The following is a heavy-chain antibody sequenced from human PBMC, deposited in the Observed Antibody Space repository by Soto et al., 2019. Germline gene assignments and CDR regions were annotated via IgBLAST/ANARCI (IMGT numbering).Heavy chain of an antibody. CDR2: IYYGGST. Sequence: SETLSRTFSVSGASVTSPEHYWTWIRQSPVKVLEWIGYIYYGGSTVYNPSLKGRSTVSLDKSKNQFSLNLTSVTAADTAVYFFARGRYYLNGDFCPNWVDPWGQRTRVTVSS. CDR1: GASVTSPEHY. CDR3: ARGRYYLNGDFCPNWVDP. D-gene: IGHD3-10*01. J-gene: IGHJ5*02. V-gene: IGHV4-30-4*01.